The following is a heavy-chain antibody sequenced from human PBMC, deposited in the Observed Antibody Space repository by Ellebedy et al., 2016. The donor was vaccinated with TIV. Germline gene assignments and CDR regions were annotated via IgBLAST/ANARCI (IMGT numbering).Heavy chain of an antibody. CDR2: IIPIFGTA. CDR3: ASTPQRGVVAATFNWFDP. D-gene: IGHD2-15*01. J-gene: IGHJ5*02. V-gene: IGHV1-69*13. Sequence: AASVQVSCKASGYTFTSYYMHWVRPPPGQGLEWMGRIIPIFGTANYAQKFQGRVTITADESTSTAYMELTSLRSEDTAVYYCASTPQRGVVAATFNWFDPWGQGTLVTVSS. CDR1: GYTFTSYY.